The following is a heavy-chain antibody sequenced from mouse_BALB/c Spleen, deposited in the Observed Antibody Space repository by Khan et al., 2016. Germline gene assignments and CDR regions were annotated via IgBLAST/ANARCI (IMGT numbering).Heavy chain of an antibody. CDR1: GFTFSTYA. J-gene: IGHJ4*01. D-gene: IGHD2-14*01. Sequence: EVELVASGGGLVQPGGSLKLSCAASGFTFSTYAMSWVRQTPDKRLELVATINSNGGSTYYPDNVKGRFTISRDNAKNTLYLQMSSLKSEDTAMYYCARVRQAVDYWGQGTSVTVSS. CDR2: INSNGGST. CDR3: ARVRQAVDY. V-gene: IGHV5-6-3*01.